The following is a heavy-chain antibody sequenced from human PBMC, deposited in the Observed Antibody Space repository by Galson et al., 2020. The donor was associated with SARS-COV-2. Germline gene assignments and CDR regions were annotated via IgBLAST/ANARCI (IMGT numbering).Heavy chain of an antibody. Sequence: ASVKVSCKASGYNFINYAINWVRQAPGQGLEWMAWINTNTGNPTSAQDFTGRFVFSLDTSVNTAYLQIDSLKAEDTAVYYCARGLIYSGSFYGMDVWGQGTTVTVSS. D-gene: IGHD1-26*01. CDR2: INTNTGNP. CDR1: GYNFINYA. J-gene: IGHJ6*02. V-gene: IGHV7-4-1*01. CDR3: ARGLIYSGSFYGMDV.